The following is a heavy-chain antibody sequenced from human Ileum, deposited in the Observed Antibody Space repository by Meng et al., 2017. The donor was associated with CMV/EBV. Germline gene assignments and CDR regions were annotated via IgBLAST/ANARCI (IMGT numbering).Heavy chain of an antibody. Sequence: EALKIPCAAPGFTFNEYTMMWVRQSPGKGPEWVSSISWSSTYIYYADPVKGRFTISRDNAKNFLFLQMNNLRVRDTAIYYCAKSDVLADPLTCIPSWGQGTLVNVSS. J-gene: IGHJ1*01. V-gene: IGHV3-21*01. D-gene: IGHD2-21*01. CDR2: ISWSSTYI. CDR1: GFTFNEYT. CDR3: AKSDVLADPLTCIPS.